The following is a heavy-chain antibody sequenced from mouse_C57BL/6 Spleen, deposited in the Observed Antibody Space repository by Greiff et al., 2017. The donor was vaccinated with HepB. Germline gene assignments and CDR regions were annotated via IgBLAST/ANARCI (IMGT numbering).Heavy chain of an antibody. Sequence: VQLQQSGAELVKPGASVKLSCKASGYTFTSYWMHWVKQRPGQGLEWMGMIHPNSGSTNYNEKFKSKATLTVDKSSSTAYMQLSSLTSEDSAVYYCGREADWADYWGQGTTLTVSS. CDR3: GREADWADY. J-gene: IGHJ2*01. CDR2: IHPNSGST. CDR1: GYTFTSYW. D-gene: IGHD4-1*01. V-gene: IGHV1-64*01.